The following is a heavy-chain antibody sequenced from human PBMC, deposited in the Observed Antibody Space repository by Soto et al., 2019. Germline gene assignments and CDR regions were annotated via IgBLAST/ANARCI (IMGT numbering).Heavy chain of an antibody. V-gene: IGHV4-4*02. Sequence: PSETLSFTCAVSGGSFTSNNWWTWVRQPPGQGLEWIGEIYRTGSTNYNPSLKSRVTISLDKSENQFSLKLTSLTAADTAVYYCASRDPGTSVDYWGQGTLVTVSS. J-gene: IGHJ4*02. CDR1: GGSFTSNNW. CDR3: ASRDPGTSVDY. D-gene: IGHD1-7*01. CDR2: IYRTGST.